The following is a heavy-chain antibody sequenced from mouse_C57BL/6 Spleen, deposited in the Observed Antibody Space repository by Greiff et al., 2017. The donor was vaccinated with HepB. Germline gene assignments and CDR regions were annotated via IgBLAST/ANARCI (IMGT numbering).Heavy chain of an antibody. CDR3: ARYDGYYARAMDY. D-gene: IGHD2-3*01. CDR1: GYAFSSYW. CDR2: IFPGDGDT. J-gene: IGHJ4*01. V-gene: IGHV1-80*01. Sequence: VQLQPSGAELVKPGASVKISCKASGYAFSSYWMNWVKQRPGKGLEWIGQIFPGDGDTNYNGKVKGKATLTADKSSSTAYMQLSSLTSEDSAVYFCARYDGYYARAMDYWGQGTSVTVSS.